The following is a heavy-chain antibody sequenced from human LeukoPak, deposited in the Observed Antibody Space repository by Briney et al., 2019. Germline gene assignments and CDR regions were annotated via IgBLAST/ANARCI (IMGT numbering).Heavy chain of an antibody. J-gene: IGHJ4*02. Sequence: GASVKVSCKASGYTFTSYDINWVRQATGQGLEWMGWMNPNSGNTGYAQKFQGRVTMTRNTSISTAYMELSSLRSEDTAVYYCARGDYIYYDSSGYYHGYWGQGTLVTVSS. CDR2: MNPNSGNT. D-gene: IGHD3-22*01. CDR3: ARGDYIYYDSSGYYHGY. CDR1: GYTFTSYD. V-gene: IGHV1-8*01.